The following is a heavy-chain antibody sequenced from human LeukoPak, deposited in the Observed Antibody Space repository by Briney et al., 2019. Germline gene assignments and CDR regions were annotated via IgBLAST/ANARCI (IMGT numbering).Heavy chain of an antibody. D-gene: IGHD3-10*01. Sequence: GASVKVSCKASGGTFSSYAISWVRQAPGQGLEWMGGIIPIFGTANYAQKLQGRVTITADESSSTAYMELSSLRSEDTAVYYCANHRIKTYYYGSGSYYPFDYWGQGTLVTVSS. CDR3: ANHRIKTYYYGSGSYYPFDY. V-gene: IGHV1-69*13. J-gene: IGHJ4*02. CDR1: GGTFSSYA. CDR2: IIPIFGTA.